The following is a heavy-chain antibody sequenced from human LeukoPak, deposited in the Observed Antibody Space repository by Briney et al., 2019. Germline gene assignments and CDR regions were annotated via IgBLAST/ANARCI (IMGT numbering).Heavy chain of an antibody. D-gene: IGHD3-10*01. J-gene: IGHJ5*02. V-gene: IGHV3-21*01. Sequence: GSLRLSCAASGFTFSSSAMSWVRQAPGKGLEWVSSISSSSSYIYYADSVKGRFTISRDNAKNSLYLQMNSLRAEDTAVYYCARVPALWFGEENWFDPWGQGTLVTVSS. CDR3: ARVPALWFGEENWFDP. CDR1: GFTFSSSA. CDR2: ISSSSSYI.